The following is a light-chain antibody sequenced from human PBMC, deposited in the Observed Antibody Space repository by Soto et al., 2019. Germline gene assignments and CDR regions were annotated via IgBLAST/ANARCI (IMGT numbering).Light chain of an antibody. V-gene: IGKV1-39*01. CDR1: QGVSSY. CDR2: AES. CDR3: QQSYNTPHT. J-gene: IGKJ2*01. Sequence: DIQMTQSPSSLSSSLGDRATITCRASQGVSSYLLWYQQNQGNAPKLLIYAESNLLSGVPSRFSGSGSGTNVTLTISSLQPEDFGTYYCQQSYNTPHTFGQGTKLETK.